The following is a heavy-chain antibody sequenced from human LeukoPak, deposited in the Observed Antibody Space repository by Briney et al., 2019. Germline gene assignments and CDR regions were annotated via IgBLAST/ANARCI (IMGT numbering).Heavy chain of an antibody. CDR1: GFTFSSHC. CDR2: VNSDESTT. D-gene: IGHD5-12*01. V-gene: IGHV3-74*01. J-gene: IGHJ4*02. CDR3: ARGDSGYDYNFFDD. Sequence: WGSLRLSCAASGFTFSSHCMHWVRQAPGKGLVWVSRVNSDESTTNYADSVKGRFTISRDNAKNTLYLQMNSLRVEDTAVYYCARGDSGYDYNFFDDWGQGTLVTVSS.